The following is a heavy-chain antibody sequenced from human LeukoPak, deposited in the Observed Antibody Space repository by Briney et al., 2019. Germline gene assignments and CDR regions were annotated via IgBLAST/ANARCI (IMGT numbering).Heavy chain of an antibody. D-gene: IGHD3-9*01. CDR2: ISAYNGNT. V-gene: IGHV1-18*01. CDR3: ARDGEPDILTGSSGNYFDY. J-gene: IGHJ4*02. Sequence: ASVKVSCKASGYIFTSYGISWVRQAPGQGLEWMGWISAYNGNTNYAQKLQGRVTMTTDTSTSTAYMELRSLRSDDTAVYYCARDGEPDILTGSSGNYFDYWGQGTLVTVSS. CDR1: GYIFTSYG.